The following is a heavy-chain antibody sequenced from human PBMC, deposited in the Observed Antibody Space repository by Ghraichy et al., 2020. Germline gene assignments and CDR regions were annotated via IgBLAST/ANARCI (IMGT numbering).Heavy chain of an antibody. V-gene: IGHV4-34*01. J-gene: IGHJ5*02. D-gene: IGHD6-6*01. CDR2: INHSGST. CDR1: GGSFSGYY. Sequence: SETLSLTCAVYGGSFSGYYWSWIRQPPGKGLEWIGEINHSGSTNYNPSLKSRVTISVDTSKNQFSLTLSSVTAADTAVYYCARLEYSSLLGWFDPWRQGTLVTVSS. CDR3: ARLEYSSLLGWFDP.